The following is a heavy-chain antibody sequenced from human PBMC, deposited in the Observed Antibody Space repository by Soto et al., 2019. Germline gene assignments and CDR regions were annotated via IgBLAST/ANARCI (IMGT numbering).Heavy chain of an antibody. D-gene: IGHD3-22*01. Sequence: EVQLVESGGGLVQPGGSLRLSCAASGFTFSSYWMHWVRQAPGKGLVWVSRINSDGSSTSYADSVKGRFTISRDNAKNKLYLQMNSLRAEDTAVYYCARGREVSYYYDSSGADNWFDPWGQGTLVTVSS. CDR3: ARGREVSYYYDSSGADNWFDP. J-gene: IGHJ5*02. V-gene: IGHV3-74*01. CDR1: GFTFSSYW. CDR2: INSDGSST.